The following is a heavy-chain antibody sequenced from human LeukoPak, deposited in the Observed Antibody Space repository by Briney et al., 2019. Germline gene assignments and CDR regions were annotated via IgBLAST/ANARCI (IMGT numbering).Heavy chain of an antibody. CDR1: GGSLSGFY. D-gene: IGHD3-10*01. CDR3: TKSDGYGLIRI. V-gene: IGHV4-34*01. Sequence: SETLSLTCAVYGGSLSGFYWSWIRQSPGKGLEWIGEINQSGSTNYNPSLKSRVTISVDTSKNQFSLKVISMTAADTAVYYCTKSDGYGLIRICGRGTMVTVSS. J-gene: IGHJ3*02. CDR2: INQSGST.